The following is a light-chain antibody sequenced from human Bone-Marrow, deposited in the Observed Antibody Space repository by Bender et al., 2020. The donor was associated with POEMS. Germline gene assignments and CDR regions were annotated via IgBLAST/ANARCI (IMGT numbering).Light chain of an antibody. CDR2: DGS. J-gene: IGLJ2*01. CDR3: QAWGSNTAV. CDR1: SSDVGSYNL. V-gene: IGLV2-14*02. Sequence: QSALTQPASVSGSPGQSITISCTGTSSDVGSYNLVSWYQQHPGKVPKLIIYDGSQRPSGVSNRFSGSNSGDTATLTITATQAMDEADYSCQAWGSNTAVFGGGTKLTVL.